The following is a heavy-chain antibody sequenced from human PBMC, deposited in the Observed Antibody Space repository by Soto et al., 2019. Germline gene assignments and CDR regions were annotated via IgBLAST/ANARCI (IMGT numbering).Heavy chain of an antibody. D-gene: IGHD4-17*01. CDR1: GFPLSNATMG. CDR2: IFSNDEK. V-gene: IGHV2-26*01. CDR3: ARIRDYGNWHFDY. Sequence: SGPTLVNPTETLPLTCTVSGFPLSNATMGVSWIRQPPGKALEWLAHIFSNDEKDYSTSLKSRLTISKDTSTGEVVLTMTNTDPVDTATYCCARIRDYGNWHFDYWGEGTLVTVS. J-gene: IGHJ4*02.